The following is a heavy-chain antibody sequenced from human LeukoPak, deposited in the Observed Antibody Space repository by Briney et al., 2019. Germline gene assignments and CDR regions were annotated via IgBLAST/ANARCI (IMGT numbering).Heavy chain of an antibody. J-gene: IGHJ4*02. CDR3: ARDGFLGPVTAYLDY. Sequence: GFLRPSCAAPGFPFSSYAMHWVRPAPGKGLGWVARVKSDGSSTSYADSVKGRFTISRDNARNTLYLQMNSLRAEDTAVYYCARDGFLGPVTAYLDYWGQGTPVTVSS. D-gene: IGHD2-21*02. V-gene: IGHV3-74*01. CDR2: VKSDGSST. CDR1: GFPFSSYA.